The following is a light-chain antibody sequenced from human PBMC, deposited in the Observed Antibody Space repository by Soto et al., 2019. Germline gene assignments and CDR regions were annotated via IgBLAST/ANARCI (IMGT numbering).Light chain of an antibody. CDR2: WAS. J-gene: IGKJ3*01. CDR3: QQYLILPLT. Sequence: DIVMTQSPDSLAVSLGERATINCKSSQTILYSSNSLNYLAWFQQKPGQPPKLLIYWASTRASGVPDRFSGSGSGTDFTLTIGSLQAEDVAVYYCQQYLILPLTFGPGTKVDLQ. CDR1: QTILYSSNSLNY. V-gene: IGKV4-1*01.